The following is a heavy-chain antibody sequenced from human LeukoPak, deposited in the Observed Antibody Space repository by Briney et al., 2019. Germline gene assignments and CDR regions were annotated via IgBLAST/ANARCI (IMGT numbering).Heavy chain of an antibody. CDR2: ISAYNGNT. Sequence: ASVKVSCKASGYTYTSYGISWVRQAPGQGLEWMGWISAYNGNTNYAQKLQGRVTMTTDTSTSTAYMELRSLRSDDTAVYYCASWIQLWLLDYWGQGTLVTVSS. CDR3: ASWIQLWLLDY. CDR1: GYTYTSYG. D-gene: IGHD5-18*01. J-gene: IGHJ4*02. V-gene: IGHV1-18*01.